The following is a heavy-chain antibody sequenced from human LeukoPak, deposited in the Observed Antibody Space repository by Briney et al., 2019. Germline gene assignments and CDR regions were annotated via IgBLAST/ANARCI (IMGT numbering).Heavy chain of an antibody. D-gene: IGHD3-10*01. CDR1: GGSFSGYY. J-gene: IGHJ4*02. CDR2: INHSGST. Sequence: PSETLSLTCAVYGGSFSGYYWSWIRQPPGKGLEWIGDINHSGSTNYNPSLKSRVTISVDTSKNQFSLKLSSVTAADTAVYYCAKAGEYYYGSGSYFPFDYWGQGTLVTVSP. V-gene: IGHV4-34*01. CDR3: AKAGEYYYGSGSYFPFDY.